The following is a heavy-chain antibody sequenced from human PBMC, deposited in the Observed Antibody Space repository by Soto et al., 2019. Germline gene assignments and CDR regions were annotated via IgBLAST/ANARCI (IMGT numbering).Heavy chain of an antibody. J-gene: IGHJ3*02. CDR1: GFTVSSNF. CDR3: ARDYYDSSGYYSGAFDI. V-gene: IGHV3-7*04. CDR2: IKQDGSEK. D-gene: IGHD3-22*01. Sequence: GGSLRLSCAASGFTVSSNFMSWVRQAPGKGLEWVANIKQDGSEKYYVDSVKGRFTISRDNAKNSLYLQMNSLRAEDRAVYYCARDYYDSSGYYSGAFDIWGQGTMVTVSS.